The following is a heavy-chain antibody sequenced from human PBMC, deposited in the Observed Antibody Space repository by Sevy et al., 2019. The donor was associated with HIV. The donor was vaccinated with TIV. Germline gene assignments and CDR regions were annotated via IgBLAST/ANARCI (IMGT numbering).Heavy chain of an antibody. CDR1: GYTFTSYY. J-gene: IGHJ4*02. D-gene: IGHD2-21*02. CDR3: ARAPKVVTTRHFDY. V-gene: IGHV1-46*04. Sequence: ASVKVSCKASGYTFTSYYIHWVRQAPGQGLEWMGIINPSGGSTSYAQKLQGRVTMTRDTSTSTVYMEMSSLRSEDTAVYYCARAPKVVTTRHFDYWGQGTLVTVSS. CDR2: INPSGGST.